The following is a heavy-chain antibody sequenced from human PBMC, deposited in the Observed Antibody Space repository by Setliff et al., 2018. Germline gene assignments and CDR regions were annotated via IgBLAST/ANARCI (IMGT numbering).Heavy chain of an antibody. Sequence: SETLSLTCTVSGGSMTSYYWSWIRQSPWKGLEWIGYVHYSGDSNYNPSLKSRVTMSVDTSKNQFSLNLRSVTAADTAVYYCARQPSSGSYYNPRPYYFDYWGQGTQVTVS. CDR1: GGSMTSYY. V-gene: IGHV4-59*13. CDR2: VHYSGDS. CDR3: ARQPSSGSYYNPRPYYFDY. D-gene: IGHD3-10*01. J-gene: IGHJ4*02.